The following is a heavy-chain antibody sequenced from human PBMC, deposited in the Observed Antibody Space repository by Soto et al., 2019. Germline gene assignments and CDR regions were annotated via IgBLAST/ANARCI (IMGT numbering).Heavy chain of an antibody. CDR3: ARGGIKITIFGVVITPPADPNPFDY. J-gene: IGHJ4*02. CDR2: IIPIFGTA. CDR1: GGTFSSYA. V-gene: IGHV1-69*13. D-gene: IGHD3-3*01. Sequence: SVKVSCKASGGTFSSYAISWVRQAPGQGLEWMGGIIPIFGTANYAQKFQGRVTITADESTSTAYMELSSLRSEDTAVYYCARGGIKITIFGVVITPPADPNPFDYWGQGTLVTVSS.